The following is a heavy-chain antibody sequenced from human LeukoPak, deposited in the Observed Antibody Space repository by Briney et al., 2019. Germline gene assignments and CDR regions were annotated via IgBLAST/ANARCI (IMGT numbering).Heavy chain of an antibody. CDR1: GFTVSSNY. J-gene: IGHJ4*02. Sequence: PGGSLRLSCAASGFTVSSNYMSWVRQAPGKGLEWVSVIYSGGSTYYADSVKGRFTISRDNSKNTLYLQMNSLRAEDTAVYYCARARGGDYEYYFDYWGQGTLVTVSS. V-gene: IGHV3-53*01. CDR2: IYSGGST. CDR3: ARARGGDYEYYFDY. D-gene: IGHD4-17*01.